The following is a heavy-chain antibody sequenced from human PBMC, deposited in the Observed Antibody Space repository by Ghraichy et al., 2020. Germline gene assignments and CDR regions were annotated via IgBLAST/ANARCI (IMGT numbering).Heavy chain of an antibody. D-gene: IGHD1-26*01. Sequence: SETLSLTCTVSGGSISSSSYYWGWIRQPPGKGLEWIGSIYYSGSTYYNPSLKSRVTISVDTSKNQFSLKLSSVTAADTAVYYCARLVGATQRDAFDIWGQGTMVTVSS. J-gene: IGHJ3*02. CDR1: GGSISSSSYY. V-gene: IGHV4-39*01. CDR2: IYYSGST. CDR3: ARLVGATQRDAFDI.